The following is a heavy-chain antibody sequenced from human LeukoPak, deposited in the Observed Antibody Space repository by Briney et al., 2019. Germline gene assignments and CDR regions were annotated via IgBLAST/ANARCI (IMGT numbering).Heavy chain of an antibody. CDR1: GYTFTSYF. V-gene: IGHV1-3*03. D-gene: IGHD2-2*01. CDR2: INAGNGNT. Sequence: ASVKVSCKASGYTFTSYFIHWVRQAPGQRLEWMGYINAGNGNTKYSQEFQGRVTITRDTSASTAHMELSSLGSEDMALYYCARASQLLYFDYWGQGTLVTVSS. J-gene: IGHJ4*02. CDR3: ARASQLLYFDY.